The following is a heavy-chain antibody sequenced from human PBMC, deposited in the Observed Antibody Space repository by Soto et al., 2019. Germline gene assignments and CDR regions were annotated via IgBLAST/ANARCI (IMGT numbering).Heavy chain of an antibody. D-gene: IGHD3-3*01. CDR3: ARIQRSGSTAYYYYYMDV. Sequence: SGPTLVNPTQTLTLTCSFSGFSLSTSGMCVSWIRQPPGKALEWLARIDWDDDKYYSTSLKTRLTISKDTSKNQVVLTMTNMDPVDTATYYCARIQRSGSTAYYYYYMDVWGKGTTVTVSS. CDR2: IDWDDDK. CDR1: GFSLSTSGMC. V-gene: IGHV2-70*11. J-gene: IGHJ6*03.